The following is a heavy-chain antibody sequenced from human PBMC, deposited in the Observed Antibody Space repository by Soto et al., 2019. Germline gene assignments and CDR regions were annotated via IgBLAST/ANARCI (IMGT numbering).Heavy chain of an antibody. J-gene: IGHJ4*01. D-gene: IGHD2-8*01. CDR3: VRYGGTDARCYDY. CDR2: IKQDGSEK. CDR1: GFTFSRYW. V-gene: IGHV3-7*01. Sequence: GGSLRLSCAASGFTFSRYWMSWVRQAAGKGLEWVANIKQDGSEKSYVDSVKGRLTISRDNAENSLYLQMDSLSAEDTAVYYCVRYGGTDARCYDYWGHGTLVTVS.